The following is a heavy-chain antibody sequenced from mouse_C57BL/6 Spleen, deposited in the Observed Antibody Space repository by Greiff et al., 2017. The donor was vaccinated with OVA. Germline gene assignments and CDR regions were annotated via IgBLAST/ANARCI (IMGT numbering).Heavy chain of an antibody. CDR2: IRNKANGYTT. V-gene: IGHV7-3*01. CDR3: ARYVRPHYYAMDY. CDR1: GFTFTDYY. J-gene: IGHJ4*01. Sequence: EVHLVESGGGLVQPGGSLSLSCAASGFTFTDYYMSWVRQPPGKALEWLGFIRNKANGYTTEYSASVKGRFTISRDNSQSILYLQMNALRAEDSATYYCARYVRPHYYAMDYWGQGTSVTVSS.